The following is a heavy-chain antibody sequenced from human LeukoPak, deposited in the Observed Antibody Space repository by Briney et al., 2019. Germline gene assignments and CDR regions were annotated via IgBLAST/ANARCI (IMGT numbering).Heavy chain of an antibody. J-gene: IGHJ4*02. CDR2: ITASGGGT. CDR1: GFTFSTYG. V-gene: IGHV3-23*01. D-gene: IGHD4-23*01. CDR3: AKWDRDYGGSHYLDY. Sequence: GGSLRLFCAASGFTFSTYGMTWVRQAPGKGLEWVSAITASGGGTYYAASVKGRFTISRDHSKSTLYLQMNSLRAEDTAIYYCAKWDRDYGGSHYLDYWGQGTLVTVSA.